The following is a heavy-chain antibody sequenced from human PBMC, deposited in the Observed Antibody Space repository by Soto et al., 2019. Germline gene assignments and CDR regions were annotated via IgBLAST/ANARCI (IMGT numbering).Heavy chain of an antibody. CDR2: ISGRGTST. D-gene: IGHD6-19*01. V-gene: IGHV3-23*01. CDR1: GFTFSTYA. J-gene: IGHJ4*02. CDR3: AKDDSSGWYGGGPFDY. Sequence: EVQLLESGGGLVQPGGSLRLSCAASGFTFSTYAMSWVRQAPGKGLEWVSGISGRGTSTYYADPVKGRFTISRDNSKNTLYLQMTGLGAEDTAVYDCAKDDSSGWYGGGPFDYWGQGTLVTVSS.